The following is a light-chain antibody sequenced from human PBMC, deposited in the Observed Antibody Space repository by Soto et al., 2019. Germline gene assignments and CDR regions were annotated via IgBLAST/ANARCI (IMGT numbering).Light chain of an antibody. CDR3: SSVTTRTSYV. Sequence: QSALTQPASVSGAPGQSITISCTGTSSDVGAYDYVSWYQQHPGEVPKLMIFDVSDRPSGVSNRFSGSKSGTTASLTISGLQAEDEADYYCSSVTTRTSYVFGTGTKVTVL. CDR1: SSDVGAYDY. CDR2: DVS. J-gene: IGLJ1*01. V-gene: IGLV2-14*03.